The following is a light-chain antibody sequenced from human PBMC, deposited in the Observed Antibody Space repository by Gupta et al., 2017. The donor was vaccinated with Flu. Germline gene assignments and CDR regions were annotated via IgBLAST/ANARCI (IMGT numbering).Light chain of an antibody. V-gene: IGKV3-20*01. CDR3: QQYGSSLYT. J-gene: IGKJ2*01. CDR1: QSISSSV. Sequence: GTLSLSPGGRATLSCRASQSISSSVLAWYQQKPGQAPRLLMYGASSRATGIPDRFSGSGSGTDFTLTISRLEPEDFAVYYCQQYGSSLYTFGQGTKLEI. CDR2: GAS.